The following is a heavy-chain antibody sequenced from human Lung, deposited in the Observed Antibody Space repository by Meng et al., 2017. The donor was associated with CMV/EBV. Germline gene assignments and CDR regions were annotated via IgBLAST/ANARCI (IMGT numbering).Heavy chain of an antibody. V-gene: IGHV1-2*02. Sequence: SXXVSXXASGYIFSGYYIHWVRQAPGQGLEWMGWINPKSGGTKYEQKFQGRVTMTRDTTISTVYMELSRLRSDDAAVYYFERERNSGYELYKALDNWGQGTXVTVSS. D-gene: IGHD5-12*01. J-gene: IGHJ4*03. CDR3: ERERNSGYELYKALDN. CDR1: GYIFSGYY. CDR2: INPKSGGT.